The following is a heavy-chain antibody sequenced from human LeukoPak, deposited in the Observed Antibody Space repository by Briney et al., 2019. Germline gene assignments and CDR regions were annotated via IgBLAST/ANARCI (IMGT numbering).Heavy chain of an antibody. CDR2: NYYSGST. CDR3: ARLPGPWYSSSSWAFDP. J-gene: IGHJ5*02. D-gene: IGHD6-6*01. CDR1: GGSISSHY. V-gene: IGHV4-59*11. Sequence: SETLSLTCTVSGGSISSHYWRWIRHPPGGGLEWIGYNYYSGSTNYNPSLKSRVTISVDTSKNPSSLKLSSVTAADTAVYYCARLPGPWYSSSSWAFDPWGQGTLVTVSS.